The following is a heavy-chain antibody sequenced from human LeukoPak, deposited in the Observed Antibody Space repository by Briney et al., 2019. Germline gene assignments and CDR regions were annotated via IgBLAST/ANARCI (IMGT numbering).Heavy chain of an antibody. CDR2: IYHSGST. CDR3: AASSGWYDGYYFDY. D-gene: IGHD6-19*01. V-gene: IGHV4-4*02. CDR1: GGSISSSNW. J-gene: IGHJ4*02. Sequence: PSETLSLTCAVSGGSISSSNWWSWVRQPPGKGLEWIGEIYHSGSTNYNPSLKSRVTISVDKSKNQFSLKLNSVTAADTAVYYCAASSGWYDGYYFDYWGQGTLVTVSS.